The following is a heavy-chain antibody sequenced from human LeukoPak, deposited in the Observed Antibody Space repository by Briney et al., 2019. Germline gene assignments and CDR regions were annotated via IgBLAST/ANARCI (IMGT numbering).Heavy chain of an antibody. Sequence: SETLSLTCIVSGGSISNYYWTWIRQPPGKGLEWIGYIYNSGSTNYNPSLKSRVTISLDISKNQFSLKLSSVTAADTAVYYCARDTDRSGYYDSWGQGTLVAVSS. J-gene: IGHJ5*01. D-gene: IGHD3-22*01. CDR2: IYNSGST. CDR1: GGSISNYY. V-gene: IGHV4-59*01. CDR3: ARDTDRSGYYDS.